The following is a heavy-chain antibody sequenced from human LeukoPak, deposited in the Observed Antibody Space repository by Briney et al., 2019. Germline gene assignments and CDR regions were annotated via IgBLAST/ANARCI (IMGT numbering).Heavy chain of an antibody. CDR2: IYSSGDT. Sequence: PSETLSLTCAVSGGSISNYYWSWLRQPGGKGLAWIGRIYSSGDTNYNLSLTSRLTISLDKFKNQLSLKLTSMTPADTAVYYCVRERVGYDTSGRGPRFDCWGQGTLVTVSS. V-gene: IGHV4-4*07. D-gene: IGHD3-22*01. CDR1: GGSISNYY. J-gene: IGHJ4*02. CDR3: VRERVGYDTSGRGPRFDC.